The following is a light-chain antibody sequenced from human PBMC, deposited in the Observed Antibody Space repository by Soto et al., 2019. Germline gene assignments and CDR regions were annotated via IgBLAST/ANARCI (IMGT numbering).Light chain of an antibody. CDR1: QSVSSSY. Sequence: EIVLTQSPGNLSLSPGERATLSCRASQSVSSSYLAWYQQKPRQAPRLIIDAASSTATFIPDWFSGSGAGTDFHLTISRLEPEDFAVYYCQQYGSSQTFGQGTKLEIK. CDR2: AAS. V-gene: IGKV3-20*01. J-gene: IGKJ2*01. CDR3: QQYGSSQT.